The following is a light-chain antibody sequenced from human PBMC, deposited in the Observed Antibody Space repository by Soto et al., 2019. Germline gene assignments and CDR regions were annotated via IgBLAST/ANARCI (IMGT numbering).Light chain of an antibody. J-gene: IGLJ2*01. CDR1: SGHSPYA. V-gene: IGLV4-69*01. Sequence: QAVVTQSPSASSSLGASVKLTCTLSSGHSPYAIAWHQQQPEKGPRYLMRLNSDGSHTKGDGIPDRFSGSSSGAERYLTISGLQSEDEADYYCQTWGTGIVVFGGGTKVTVL. CDR2: LNSDGSH. CDR3: QTWGTGIVV.